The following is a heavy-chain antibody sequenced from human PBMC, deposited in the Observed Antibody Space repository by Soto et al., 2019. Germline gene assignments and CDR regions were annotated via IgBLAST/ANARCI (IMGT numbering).Heavy chain of an antibody. J-gene: IGHJ6*02. D-gene: IGHD2-15*01. CDR1: GSSISYEYH. CDR2: ISYTGTT. CDR3: ARHGVGYGMDV. V-gene: IGHV4-30-4*08. Sequence: SETPALGCTVSGSSISYEYHWTLVRQSPAKGLEWIGYISYTGTTYYNPSLHGRVSISADTSKNQFSLKLSSVTAADTAVYYCARHGVGYGMDVWGQGTTVTVSS.